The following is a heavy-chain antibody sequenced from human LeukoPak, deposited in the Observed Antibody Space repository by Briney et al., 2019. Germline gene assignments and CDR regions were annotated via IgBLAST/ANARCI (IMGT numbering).Heavy chain of an antibody. Sequence: ASVNVSCKASGYTFTGYYIHWVRQAPARGVDWMGRINPNKGGTNYAQKFQGGGTMTRDTSISTAYMELSRLRSDDTAVYYCARSLDYGDYGDYLVWGQGTLVTVSS. J-gene: IGHJ4*02. CDR3: ARSLDYGDYGDYLV. V-gene: IGHV1-2*06. CDR2: INPNKGGT. D-gene: IGHD4-17*01. CDR1: GYTFTGYY.